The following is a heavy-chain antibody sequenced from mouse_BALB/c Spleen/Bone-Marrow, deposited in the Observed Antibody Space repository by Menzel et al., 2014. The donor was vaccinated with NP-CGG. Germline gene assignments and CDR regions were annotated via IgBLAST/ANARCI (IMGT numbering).Heavy chain of an antibody. V-gene: IGHV5-9-1*01. D-gene: IGHD4-1*01. J-gene: IGHJ2*01. CDR1: GFTFSSYA. CDR3: ASTGYFSDY. CDR2: ISSGGNYT. Sequence: EVNVVESGGGLVKPGGSLKLSCAASGFTFSSYAMSWVRQTPEKRLEWVATISSGGNYTYYPDSVKGRFTISRDNAKNTLYLQMSSLRSEDTAMYYCASTGYFSDYWGQGTTLTVSS.